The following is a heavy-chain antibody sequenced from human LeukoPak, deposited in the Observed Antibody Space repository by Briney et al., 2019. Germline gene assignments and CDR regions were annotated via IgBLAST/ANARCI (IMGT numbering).Heavy chain of an antibody. CDR2: ITARGST. D-gene: IGHD6-13*01. CDR1: EFTFSSYA. CDR3: AKRGAAAATWLDY. V-gene: IGHV3-23*01. Sequence: GGSLRLSCAASEFTFSSYAMNWVRQAPGKGLEWVSAITARGSTYYADSVKGRFTISRDNSKNTLFLQMNSLRAADTAIYYCAKRGAAAATWLDYWGEGNLVTVSS. J-gene: IGHJ4*02.